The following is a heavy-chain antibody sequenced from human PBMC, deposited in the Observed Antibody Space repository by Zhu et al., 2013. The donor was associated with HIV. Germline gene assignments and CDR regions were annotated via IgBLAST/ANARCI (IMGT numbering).Heavy chain of an antibody. J-gene: IGHJ6*03. V-gene: IGHV1-2*02. CDR1: GYIFTTHY. Sequence: QVQLVQSGAEVKKPGASVKVSCKTSGYIFTTHYIHWVRQVPGQGLEWMGWLNPNAGGTRYAQKFQGRVTMTRDTSITTAYIDLTSLRSDDTAVYFCARDQARDPTYYYYVDVWGKGATVTVSS. CDR3: ARDQARDPTYYYYVDV. CDR2: LNPNAGGT. D-gene: IGHD6-6*01.